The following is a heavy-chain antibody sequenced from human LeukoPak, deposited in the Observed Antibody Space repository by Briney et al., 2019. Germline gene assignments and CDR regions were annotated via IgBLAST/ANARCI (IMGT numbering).Heavy chain of an antibody. CDR2: ISGSGGST. Sequence: GGSLRLSCAASGFTFSSYAMSWVRQAPGKGLEWVSAISGSGGSTYYTDSVKGRFTISRDNSKNTLYLLMNSLRAEDTAVYYCARRVVAPLDDAFDIWGQGTMVTVSS. V-gene: IGHV3-23*01. D-gene: IGHD2-15*01. J-gene: IGHJ3*02. CDR1: GFTFSSYA. CDR3: ARRVVAPLDDAFDI.